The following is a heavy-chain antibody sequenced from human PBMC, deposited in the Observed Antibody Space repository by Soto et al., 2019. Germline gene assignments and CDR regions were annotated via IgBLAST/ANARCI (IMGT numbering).Heavy chain of an antibody. V-gene: IGHV3-7*04. CDR3: AKDKLYSNYEYYFDN. J-gene: IGHJ4*02. Sequence: GGSLRLSCEASGFNFSRSWMSWVRQAPGKGLEWVANMKEDGSEKYYADSVRGRFTISRDNAKNSVHLQMNSLRVEDTAVYYCAKDKLYSNYEYYFDNWGRGTQVTVSS. CDR2: MKEDGSEK. D-gene: IGHD4-4*01. CDR1: GFNFSRSW.